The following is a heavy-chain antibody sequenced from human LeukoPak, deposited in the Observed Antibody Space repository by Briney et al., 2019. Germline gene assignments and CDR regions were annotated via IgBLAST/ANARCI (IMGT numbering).Heavy chain of an antibody. J-gene: IGHJ6*02. V-gene: IGHV1-2*02. CDR2: INPNSGGT. Sequence: GASVKVSCKASGYTFTGYYMHWVRQAPGQGLEWMGWINPNSGGTNYAQKFQGRVTMTRDTSISTAYMELSRLRSDDTAVYCCARDRDGYYGMDVWGQGTTVTVSS. CDR3: ARDRDGYYGMDV. CDR1: GYTFTGYY. D-gene: IGHD3-10*01.